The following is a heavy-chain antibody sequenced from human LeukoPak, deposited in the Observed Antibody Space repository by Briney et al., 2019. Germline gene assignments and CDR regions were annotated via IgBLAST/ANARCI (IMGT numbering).Heavy chain of an antibody. D-gene: IGHD6-13*01. Sequence: GGSLRLSGAASGFTFSSCAMSWVRQAPGKGLEWVSSISSSSSYIYYADSVKGRFTISRDNAKNSLYLQMNSLRAEDTAVYYCARDGAAAGYWGQGTLVTVSS. CDR1: GFTFSSCA. J-gene: IGHJ4*02. V-gene: IGHV3-21*01. CDR2: ISSSSSYI. CDR3: ARDGAAAGY.